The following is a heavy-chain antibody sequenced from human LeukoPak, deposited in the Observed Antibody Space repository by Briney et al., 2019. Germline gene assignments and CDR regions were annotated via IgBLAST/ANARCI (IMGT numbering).Heavy chain of an antibody. V-gene: IGHV1-2*06. CDR3: ARAGGGYSGYDRFDY. J-gene: IGHJ4*02. Sequence: ASVKVSCKASGYTFTGYYMHWVRQAPGQGLEWMGRINSNSGGTDYAQKFQGRVTMTRDTSISTAYMELSRLRSDDTAVYYCARAGGGYSGYDRFDYWGQGTLVTVSS. CDR2: INSNSGGT. CDR1: GYTFTGYY. D-gene: IGHD5-12*01.